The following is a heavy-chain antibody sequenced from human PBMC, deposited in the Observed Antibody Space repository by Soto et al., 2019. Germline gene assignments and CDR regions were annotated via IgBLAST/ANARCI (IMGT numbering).Heavy chain of an antibody. CDR3: ASSRPFDY. CDR1: GGSFSGYY. V-gene: IGHV4-34*01. Sequence: QVQLQQWGAGLLKPSETLSLTCAVYGGSFSGYYWSWIRQPPGKGLEWIGEINHSGSTNYNPSLKSRVTISVDTSKNQFSLKLSSVTAADTAVYYCASSRPFDYWGQGTLVTVSP. D-gene: IGHD6-6*01. CDR2: INHSGST. J-gene: IGHJ4*02.